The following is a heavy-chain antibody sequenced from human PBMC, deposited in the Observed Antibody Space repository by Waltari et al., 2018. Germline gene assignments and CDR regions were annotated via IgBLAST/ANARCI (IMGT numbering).Heavy chain of an antibody. J-gene: IGHJ5*02. CDR1: GYSISSGYY. Sequence: QVQLQESGPGLVKPSETLSLTCAVSGYSISSGYYWGWIRQPPGKGLEWIGSIYHSGSTYYKQSLKSRVTRSVDTSKNQFSLKLSSVTAADTAVYYWARGKLIAVADSNWFDPWGQGTLVTVSS. V-gene: IGHV4-38-2*01. CDR3: ARGKLIAVADSNWFDP. D-gene: IGHD6-19*01. CDR2: IYHSGST.